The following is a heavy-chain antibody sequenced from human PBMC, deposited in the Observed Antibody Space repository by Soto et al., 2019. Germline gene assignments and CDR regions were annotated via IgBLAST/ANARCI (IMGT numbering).Heavy chain of an antibody. J-gene: IGHJ4*02. Sequence: QVQLVQSETEVKKPGSAVKVSCKASGGTFSTYAMNWVRQAPGQGLEWMGGILPIFDTTRYAQKFQGRVTITVDESTTTAYMELSSLRSDDTAVYYCTRSIGSGGVIGGFDYWGQGTLVTVSS. D-gene: IGHD3-16*02. CDR1: GGTFSTYA. CDR3: TRSIGSGGVIGGFDY. CDR2: ILPIFDTT. V-gene: IGHV1-69*01.